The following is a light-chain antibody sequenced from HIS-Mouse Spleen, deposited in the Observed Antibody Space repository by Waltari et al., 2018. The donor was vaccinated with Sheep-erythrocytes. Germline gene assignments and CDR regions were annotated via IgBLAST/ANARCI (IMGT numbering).Light chain of an antibody. CDR3: CSYAGSYTLV. J-gene: IGLJ3*02. V-gene: IGLV2-11*01. Sequence: QSALTQPRSVSGSPGQSVTISCTGTSSDVGGYTSVSWYQQPPGKAPKLMIYDVSKRPSGVPDRFSGSKSGNTASLTISGLQAEDEADYYCCSYAGSYTLVFGGGTKLTVL. CDR2: DVS. CDR1: SSDVGGYTS.